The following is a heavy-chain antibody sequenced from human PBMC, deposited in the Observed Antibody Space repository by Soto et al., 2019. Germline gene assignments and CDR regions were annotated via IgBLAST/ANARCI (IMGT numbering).Heavy chain of an antibody. D-gene: IGHD2-15*01. CDR3: ARAGRGYCSGISCDSGLYGMDV. CDR2: INAGNGNT. J-gene: IGHJ6*02. Sequence: ASVKVSCKASGYTFTSYAMHWVRQAPGQRLEWMGWINAGNGNTKYSQKFQGRVTITRDTSASTAYMELSSLRSEDTAVYYCARAGRGYCSGISCDSGLYGMDVWGQGTTVTVSS. V-gene: IGHV1-3*01. CDR1: GYTFTSYA.